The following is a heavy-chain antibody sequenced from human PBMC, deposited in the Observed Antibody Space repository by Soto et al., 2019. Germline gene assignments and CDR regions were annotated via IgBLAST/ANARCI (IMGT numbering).Heavy chain of an antibody. Sequence: ASVKVSCKASGYTFTGYYMHWVRQAPGQGLEWMGWINPNSGGTNYAQKFQGWVTMTRDTSISTAYMELSRLRSDDTAVYYCATGFAWSGPYGVGAFDIWGQGTMVTVSS. CDR1: GYTFTGYY. CDR3: ATGFAWSGPYGVGAFDI. CDR2: INPNSGGT. J-gene: IGHJ3*02. D-gene: IGHD3-3*01. V-gene: IGHV1-2*04.